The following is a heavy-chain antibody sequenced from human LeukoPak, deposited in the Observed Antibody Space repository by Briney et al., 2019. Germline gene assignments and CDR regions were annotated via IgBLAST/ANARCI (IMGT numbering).Heavy chain of an antibody. Sequence: ASVKVSCKASGYTFTSYYMHWVRQAPGQGLEWMGWINPNSGGTNYAQKFQGRVTMTRDTSISTAYMELSRLRSDDTAVYYCAREPALLWFGESADYWGQGTLVTVSS. CDR3: AREPALLWFGESADY. CDR1: GYTFTSYY. J-gene: IGHJ4*02. CDR2: INPNSGGT. V-gene: IGHV1-2*02. D-gene: IGHD3-10*01.